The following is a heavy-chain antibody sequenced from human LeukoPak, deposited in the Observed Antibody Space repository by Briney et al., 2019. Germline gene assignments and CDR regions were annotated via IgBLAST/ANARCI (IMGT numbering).Heavy chain of an antibody. D-gene: IGHD3-16*01. CDR2: IGGSGGDE. J-gene: IGHJ4*02. V-gene: IGHV3-23*01. Sequence: GGSLRLSCAASGFPFSSYAMRWIRQSPGKGLKWLSHIGGSGGDESYADSVKGRFTISRDNAEHSLYLQMNSLRIEDTAIYYCATDIRAVGDSRYFDYWGQGALVTVSS. CDR1: GFPFSSYA. CDR3: ATDIRAVGDSRYFDY.